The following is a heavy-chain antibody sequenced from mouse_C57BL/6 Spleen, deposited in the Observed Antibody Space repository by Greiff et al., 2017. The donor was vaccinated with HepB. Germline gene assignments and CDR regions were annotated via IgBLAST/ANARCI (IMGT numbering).Heavy chain of an antibody. V-gene: IGHV1-55*01. CDR1: GYTFTSYW. J-gene: IGHJ3*01. CDR2: IYPGSGST. CDR3: AIYYYGSSYDWFAY. D-gene: IGHD1-1*01. Sequence: QVQLKQPGAELVKPGASVKMSCKASGYTFTSYWITWVKQRPGQGLEWIGDIYPGSGSTNYNEKFKSKATLTVDTSSSTAYMQLSSLTSEDSAVYYCAIYYYGSSYDWFAYWGQGTLVTVSA.